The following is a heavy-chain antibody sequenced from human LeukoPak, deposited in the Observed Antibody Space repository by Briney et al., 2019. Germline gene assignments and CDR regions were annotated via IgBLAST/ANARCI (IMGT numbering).Heavy chain of an antibody. V-gene: IGHV3-53*01. CDR3: ARDSSGWFDY. CDR2: IYSGGST. Sequence: GGSLRLSCAASGFTVSSNYMSWVRQAPGKGLEWVSVIYSGGSTFYADSVKGRFTISRDNSKNTLYLQMNSLRAEDTAVYYCARDSSGWFDYWGQGTLVTVSS. J-gene: IGHJ4*02. D-gene: IGHD6-19*01. CDR1: GFTVSSNY.